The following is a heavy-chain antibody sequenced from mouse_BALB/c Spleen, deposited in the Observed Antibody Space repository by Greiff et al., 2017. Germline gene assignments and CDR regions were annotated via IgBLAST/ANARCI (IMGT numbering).Heavy chain of an antibody. CDR2: IYPGNSDT. J-gene: IGHJ1*01. CDR3: TTPSYYGSSYWYFDV. CDR1: GYTFTSYW. V-gene: IGHV1-5*01. Sequence: EVKLQESGTVLARPGASVKMSCKASGYTFTSYWMHWVKQRPGQGLEWIGAIYPGNSDTSYNQKFKGKAKLTAVTSTSTAYMELSSLTNEDSAVYYCTTPSYYGSSYWYFDVWGAGTTVTVSS. D-gene: IGHD1-1*01.